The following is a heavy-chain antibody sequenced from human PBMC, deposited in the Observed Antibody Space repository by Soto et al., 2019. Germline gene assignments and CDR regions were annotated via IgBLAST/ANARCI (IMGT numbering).Heavy chain of an antibody. J-gene: IGHJ6*02. CDR2: ISGSGGST. CDR3: ANPPPTMESTIYYYYGMDV. D-gene: IGHD1-26*01. V-gene: IGHV3-23*01. Sequence: EVQLLESGGGLVQPGGSLRLSCAASGFTFSNYAMTWVRQAPGKGLEWVSAISGSGGSTYYADSVKGRFTISRDKSKNMLYLQMDSLRAEDTAVYYCANPPPTMESTIYYYYGMDVWGQGTTVTVSS. CDR1: GFTFSNYA.